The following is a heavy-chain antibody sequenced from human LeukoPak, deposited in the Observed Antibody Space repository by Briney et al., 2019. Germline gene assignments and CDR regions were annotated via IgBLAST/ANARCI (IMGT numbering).Heavy chain of an antibody. CDR3: ARGDSFSGDH. D-gene: IGHD2-15*01. J-gene: IGHJ4*02. V-gene: IGHV3-7*04. Sequence: GGSLRLSCAVSGFTFSNFWMSWVRQAPGRGLEWVANIHPEGNEKYHVESVKGRFAISRDNARNSLFLQMNGLRVEDAAIYYCARGDSFSGDHWGQGTLVTVSS. CDR2: IHPEGNEK. CDR1: GFTFSNFW.